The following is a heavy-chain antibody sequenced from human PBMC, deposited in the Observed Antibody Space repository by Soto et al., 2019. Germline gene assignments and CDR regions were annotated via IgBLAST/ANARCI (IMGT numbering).Heavy chain of an antibody. D-gene: IGHD5-12*01. Sequence: GASVKVSCKASGGTFSSYGLSWVRQAPGQGLEWMGGIIPIFGTANYAQKFQGRVTITADESTSTAYMELSSLRSEDTAVYYCARDKARGRDGYILGGYYYYYGMDVWGQGTTVTVSS. CDR1: GGTFSSYG. CDR2: IIPIFGTA. CDR3: ARDKARGRDGYILGGYYYYYGMDV. V-gene: IGHV1-69*13. J-gene: IGHJ6*02.